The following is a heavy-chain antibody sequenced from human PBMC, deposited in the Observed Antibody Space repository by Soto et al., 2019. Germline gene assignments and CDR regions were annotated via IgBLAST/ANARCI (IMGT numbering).Heavy chain of an antibody. CDR3: ARDLYSSSDYYYGMDV. J-gene: IGHJ6*02. CDR1: GFTCSSYA. Sequence: QVQLVESGGGVVQPGRSLRLSGAASGFTCSSYAMHWVRQAPGKGLEWVAVISYDGSNKYYADSVKGRFTISRDNSKNTLYLQINSLRAEDTAVYYCARDLYSSSDYYYGMDVWGQGTTVTFSS. D-gene: IGHD6-6*01. V-gene: IGHV3-30-3*01. CDR2: ISYDGSNK.